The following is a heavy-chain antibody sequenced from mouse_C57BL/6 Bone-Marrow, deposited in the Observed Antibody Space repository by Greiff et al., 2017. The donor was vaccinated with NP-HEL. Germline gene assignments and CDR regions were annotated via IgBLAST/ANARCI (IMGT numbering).Heavy chain of an antibody. CDR1: GYTFTNYW. CDR3: ARWLLPYYFDY. D-gene: IGHD2-3*01. CDR2: IYPGGGYT. J-gene: IGHJ2*01. Sequence: QVQLKESGAELVRPGTSVKMSCKASGYTFTNYWIGWAKQRPGHGLEWIGDIYPGGGYTNYNEKFKGKATLTADKSSSTAYMQFSSLTSEDSAIYYCARWLLPYYFDYWGQGTTLTVSS. V-gene: IGHV1-63*01.